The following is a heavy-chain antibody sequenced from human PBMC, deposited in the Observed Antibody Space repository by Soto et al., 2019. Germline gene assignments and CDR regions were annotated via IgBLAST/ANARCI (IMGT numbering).Heavy chain of an antibody. CDR3: ARSPGRDGYNHFEY. CDR2: ISSRSSYI. J-gene: IGHJ4*02. D-gene: IGHD5-12*01. V-gene: IGHV3-21*01. Sequence: VQLVESGGGLVKPGGSLRLSCAASGFTFSIYSISWVRQAPGKGLEWVSSISSRSSYIYYADSVKGRFTISRDNAKNSLYLQMNSLRAEDTAVYYCARSPGRDGYNHFEYWGQGTLVTVSS. CDR1: GFTFSIYS.